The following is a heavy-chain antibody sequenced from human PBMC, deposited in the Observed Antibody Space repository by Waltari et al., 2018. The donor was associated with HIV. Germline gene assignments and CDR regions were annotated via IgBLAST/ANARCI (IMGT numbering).Heavy chain of an antibody. D-gene: IGHD6-6*01. V-gene: IGHV3-48*03. CDR3: VRGGAAFVTGGMQVVQPGP. CDR2: ISERGQTL. Sequence: EVQLVESGGGLVRPGGSLRLLSLASGSNFSPYDMPYVRQAPGKGVEWLSYISERGQTLYYTASTKGRFTVSRNNAKRSLYLDMSGLTAADTAVYYCVRGGAAFVTGGMQVVQPGPWGQGTLVTVS. J-gene: IGHJ5*02. CDR1: GSNFSPYD.